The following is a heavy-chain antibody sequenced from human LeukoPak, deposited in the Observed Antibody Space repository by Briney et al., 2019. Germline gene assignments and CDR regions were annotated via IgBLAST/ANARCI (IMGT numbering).Heavy chain of an antibody. CDR3: ASIVVGDVDAFDI. Sequence: PSETLSLTCAVYGGSFSGYYWSWIRQPPGKGLEWIGEINHSGSTNYNPSLKSRVTISVDTSKNQFSLKLSSVTAADTAVYYCASIVVGDVDAFDIWGQGTMVTVSS. CDR1: GGSFSGYY. CDR2: INHSGST. J-gene: IGHJ3*02. V-gene: IGHV4-34*01. D-gene: IGHD2-21*01.